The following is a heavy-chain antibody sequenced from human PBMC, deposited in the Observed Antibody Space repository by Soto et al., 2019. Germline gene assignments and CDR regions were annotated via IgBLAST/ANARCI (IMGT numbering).Heavy chain of an antibody. J-gene: IGHJ4*02. D-gene: IGHD6-6*01. CDR3: VWGVGDSSSYFDY. CDR1: GYPFTSYD. CDR2: INPNSGNT. V-gene: IGHV1-8*01. Sequence: ASVKVCFKASGYPFTSYDINLVRQATGQGLEWMGWINPNSGNTGYAHKFQGRVTMTRNTSVSTAYMELSSLRSEDTAVYYCVWGVGDSSSYFDYWGQGTPVTVSS.